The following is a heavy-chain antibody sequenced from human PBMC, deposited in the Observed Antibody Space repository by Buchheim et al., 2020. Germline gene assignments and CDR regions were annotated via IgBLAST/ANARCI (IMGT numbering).Heavy chain of an antibody. D-gene: IGHD1-26*01. CDR3: ARGETSKWYFDL. V-gene: IGHV4-4*02. Sequence: QVQLQESGPGLVKPLGTLSLTCAVSGGSISSSNWWNWVRQPPGKGLEWIGEVYPSGSTNYNPSLKSRVSISIDKSQDKFFLKVNSLTAADTAVYYCARGETSKWYFDLWGRGTL. CDR1: GGSISSSNW. J-gene: IGHJ2*01. CDR2: VYPSGST.